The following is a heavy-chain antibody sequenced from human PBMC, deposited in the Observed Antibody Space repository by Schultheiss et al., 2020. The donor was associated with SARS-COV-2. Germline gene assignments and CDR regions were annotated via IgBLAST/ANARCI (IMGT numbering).Heavy chain of an antibody. Sequence: SETLSLTCTVSGGSISSGGYYWSWIRQHPGKGLEWIGYIYYSGSTNYNPSLKSRVTISVDTSKNQFSLKLSSVTAADTAVYYCARQGGQYSSSWINRDYYYGMDVWGQGTTVTVSS. J-gene: IGHJ6*02. D-gene: IGHD6-13*01. CDR3: ARQGGQYSSSWINRDYYYGMDV. V-gene: IGHV4-61*08. CDR2: IYYSGST. CDR1: GGSISSGGYY.